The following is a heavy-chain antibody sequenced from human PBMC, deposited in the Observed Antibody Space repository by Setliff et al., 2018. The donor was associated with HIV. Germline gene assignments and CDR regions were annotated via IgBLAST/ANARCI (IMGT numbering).Heavy chain of an antibody. V-gene: IGHV1-8*03. CDR2: MNPNSENT. CDR3: ARTSLPSYDTLTGYYSPEP. Sequence: ASVKVSCKASGYTFTSHDFNWVRQATGQGLEWMGWMNPNSENTGYAQKFQGRVTITTDKSTSTAYMELSSLRSDDTAVYYCARTSLPSYDTLTGYYSPEPWGQGTLVTVSS. D-gene: IGHD3-9*01. CDR1: GYTFTSHD. J-gene: IGHJ5*02.